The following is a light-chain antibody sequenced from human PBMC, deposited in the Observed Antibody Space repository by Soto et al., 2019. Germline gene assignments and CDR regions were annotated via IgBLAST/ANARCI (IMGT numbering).Light chain of an antibody. Sequence: EIVMTQSPATLSVSLGERATLSCRAGQSLDYNLAWYQQKPGQAPRLLLFGVSNRATGIPARFSGSGSGTDFSLTISSLQSEDFAVYYCQQYDYWPRTFGQGTKVEVK. J-gene: IGKJ1*01. V-gene: IGKV3-15*01. CDR2: GVS. CDR1: QSLDYN. CDR3: QQYDYWPRT.